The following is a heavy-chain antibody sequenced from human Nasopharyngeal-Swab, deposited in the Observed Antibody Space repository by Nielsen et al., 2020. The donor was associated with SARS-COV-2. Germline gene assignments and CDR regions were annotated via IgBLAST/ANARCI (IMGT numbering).Heavy chain of an antibody. CDR3: ATEAGRGVVSTREFES. Sequence: GESLKISCAASGFTVSSTYMSWIRLAPGKGLEWVSVIYSGGTTYYADSVKGRFTISRDNSKNTVYLQMNSLRAEDTAVYYCATEAGRGVVSTREFESWGQGTLVTVSS. CDR2: IYSGGTT. CDR1: GFTVSSTY. J-gene: IGHJ4*02. V-gene: IGHV3-66*01. D-gene: IGHD5/OR15-5a*01.